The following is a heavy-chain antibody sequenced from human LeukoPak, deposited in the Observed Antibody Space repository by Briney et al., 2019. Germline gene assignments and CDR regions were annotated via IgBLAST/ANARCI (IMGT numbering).Heavy chain of an antibody. CDR3: ARNIVVVPEVDYYYYYLDV. CDR1: GGTFSSYA. J-gene: IGHJ6*03. V-gene: IGHV1-69*13. Sequence: SVKVSCKASGGTFSSYAISWVRQAPGQGLEWMGGIIPIFGTANFAQKFQGRVTITADESTSTAYMELSSLRSEDTAVYYCARNIVVVPEVDYYYYYLDVWGKGTKVTVSS. D-gene: IGHD2-2*01. CDR2: IIPIFGTA.